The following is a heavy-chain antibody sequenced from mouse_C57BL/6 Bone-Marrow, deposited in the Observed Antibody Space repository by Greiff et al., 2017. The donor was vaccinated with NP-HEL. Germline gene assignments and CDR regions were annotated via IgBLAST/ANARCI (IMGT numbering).Heavy chain of an antibody. D-gene: IGHD2-2*01. CDR3: ARSRDGYDGEPWFAY. J-gene: IGHJ3*01. Sequence: EVQLQQSGPELVKPGASVKISCKASGYTFTDYYMNWVKQSHGKSLEWIGDINPNNGGTSYNQKFKGKATLTVDKSSSTAYMELRSLTSEDSAVYYCARSRDGYDGEPWFAYWGQGTLVTVSA. CDR1: GYTFTDYY. V-gene: IGHV1-26*01. CDR2: INPNNGGT.